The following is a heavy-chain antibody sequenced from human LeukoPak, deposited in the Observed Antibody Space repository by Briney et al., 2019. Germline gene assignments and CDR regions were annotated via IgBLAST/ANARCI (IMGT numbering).Heavy chain of an antibody. J-gene: IGHJ4*02. V-gene: IGHV3-21*01. CDR3: ARATRNYDFWSPIDY. D-gene: IGHD3-3*01. CDR1: GFTFSSYS. CDR2: ISSSSSYI. Sequence: GGSLRLSCAASGFTFSSYSMNWVRQAPGKGLEWVSSISSSSSYIYYADSVKGRFTISRDNAKNSLYLQMNSLRAEDTAVYYCARATRNYDFWSPIDYWGQGTLVTVSS.